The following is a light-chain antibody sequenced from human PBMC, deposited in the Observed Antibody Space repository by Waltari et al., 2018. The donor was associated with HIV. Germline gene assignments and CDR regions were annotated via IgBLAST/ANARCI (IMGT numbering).Light chain of an antibody. CDR3: SSYAGSNVI. Sequence: QSALTQPPSASGSPGQSVTIPCTGTSSDVGGSNYVSWYQQHPDKAPNLMIYEVSKRPSGVPDRFSGSKSGNTASLTVSGLQAEDEADYYCSSYAGSNVIFGGGTKLTVL. CDR1: SSDVGGSNY. CDR2: EVS. V-gene: IGLV2-8*01. J-gene: IGLJ2*01.